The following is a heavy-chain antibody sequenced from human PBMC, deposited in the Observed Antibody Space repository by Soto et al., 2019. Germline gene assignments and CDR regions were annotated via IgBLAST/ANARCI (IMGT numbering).Heavy chain of an antibody. CDR3: AKHLIGGRLQSPFDL. D-gene: IGHD3-22*01. CDR2: LSDSVGTT. J-gene: IGHJ4*02. V-gene: IGHV3-23*01. Sequence: GGSLRLSCAVSGFTFSSYGMHWVRQAPGKGLEWVSGLSDSVGTTHYAYSVKGRFTISRDKSKNTLYLQMNNLRAEDTAVYYCAKHLIGGRLQSPFDLWGQGTQVTVSS. CDR1: GFTFSSYG.